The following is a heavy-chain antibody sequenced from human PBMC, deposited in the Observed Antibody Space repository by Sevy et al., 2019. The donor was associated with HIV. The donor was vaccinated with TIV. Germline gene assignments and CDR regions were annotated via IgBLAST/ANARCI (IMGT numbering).Heavy chain of an antibody. CDR2: IWYDGNNQ. D-gene: IGHD4-17*01. J-gene: IGHJ4*02. V-gene: IGHV3-33*01. CDR1: GFAFSDYG. Sequence: GGSLRLSCVASGFAFSDYGMHWVRQAPGKGLEWVAVIWYDGNNQHYADSVRGRFTISRDNSKNTLYLQLSSLRAEDTAVYYCARDPRIFGDYLLTYFDYWGQVVLVTVSS. CDR3: ARDPRIFGDYLLTYFDY.